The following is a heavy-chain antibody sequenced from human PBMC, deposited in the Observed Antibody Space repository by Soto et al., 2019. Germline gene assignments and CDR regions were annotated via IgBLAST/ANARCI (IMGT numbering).Heavy chain of an antibody. D-gene: IGHD3-10*01. CDR1: GDTFTFYS. V-gene: IGHV1-69*02. J-gene: IGHJ4*02. CDR2: INPILSMS. CDR3: ASSYGSGYRAFDY. Sequence: QVQLVQSGAEVKKPGSSVRVSCKASGDTFTFYSINWVRQAPGLGLEWMGRINPILSMSNYAQRFQGRVTMTEDKSTRTAYMELSSLSSEDTAMYYCASSYGSGYRAFDYWGQGALVTVSS.